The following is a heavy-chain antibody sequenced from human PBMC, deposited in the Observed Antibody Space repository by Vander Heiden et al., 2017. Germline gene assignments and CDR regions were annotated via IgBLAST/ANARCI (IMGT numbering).Heavy chain of an antibody. Sequence: VQPGGSLRPSCAASGSTFSTYATSWVRQAPGTGLEWVSSYIVSGASTDYADSVKGRFTISRDNSKNTLYLQMNTLRADDTAVYHCATYYLDVTGDGSYLDYWGQGTLVTVSS. J-gene: IGHJ4*02. CDR2: YIVSGAST. CDR3: ATYYLDVTGDGSYLDY. CDR1: GSTFSTYA. D-gene: IGHD7-27*01. V-gene: IGHV3-23*01.